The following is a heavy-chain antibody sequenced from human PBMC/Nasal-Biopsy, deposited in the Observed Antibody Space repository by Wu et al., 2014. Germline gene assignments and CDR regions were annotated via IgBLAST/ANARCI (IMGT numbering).Heavy chain of an antibody. J-gene: IGHJ3*02. D-gene: IGHD2-21*01. CDR2: IYQSGRT. V-gene: IGHV4-31*11. CDR1: GVSITSDGYY. Sequence: TLSLTCAVSGVSITSDGYYWSWIRQHPGKGLEWIGYIYQSGRTYYNPSLKSRVSISLDTSKGHFSLSLSSVTAADTAVYYCAAWLFGLRSFDIWGQGTMVTVSS. CDR3: AAWLFGLRSFDI.